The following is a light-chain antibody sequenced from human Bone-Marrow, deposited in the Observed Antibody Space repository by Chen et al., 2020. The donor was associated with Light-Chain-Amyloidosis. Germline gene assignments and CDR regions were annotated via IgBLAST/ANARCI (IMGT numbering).Light chain of an antibody. J-gene: IGLJ2*01. V-gene: IGLV2-23*02. CDR2: EVS. CDR3: CSYAGSSTFVVV. CDR1: SSDVGSYNL. Sequence: QSALPQPAPVSGSPGQSITISCTGTSSDVGSYNLVSWYQQHPGKAPKLLIYEVSKRPSGVSHRFSGSKSGNMASLTVSGLQADDEADYYCCSYAGSSTFVVVFGGGTKLTVL.